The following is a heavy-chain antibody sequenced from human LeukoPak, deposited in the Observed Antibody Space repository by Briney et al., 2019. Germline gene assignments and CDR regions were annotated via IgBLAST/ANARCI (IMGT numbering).Heavy chain of an antibody. CDR3: AREDIVVVPAATNWFDP. J-gene: IGHJ5*02. Sequence: SETPSLTCTVSGGSISSYYWSWIRQPAGKGLEWIGRIYTSGSTNYNPSLKSRVTMSVDTSKNQFSLKLSSVTAADTAVYYCAREDIVVVPAATNWFDPWGQGTLVTVSS. CDR1: GGSISSYY. D-gene: IGHD2-2*01. V-gene: IGHV4-4*07. CDR2: IYTSGST.